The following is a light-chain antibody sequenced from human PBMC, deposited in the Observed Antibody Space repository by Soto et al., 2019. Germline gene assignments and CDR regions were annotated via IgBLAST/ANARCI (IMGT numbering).Light chain of an antibody. J-gene: IGKJ1*01. CDR2: KAS. CDR1: QSISSW. CDR3: KQYYNYGK. Sequence: DIQMTHSPSTLSASVLYIVTITFRSSQSISSWLAWYQQKPGKAPKLLIYKASTLKSGVPSRFSGSGSGTEFTLTISSLHPDDFATYYCKQYYNYGKFGQGTKVDIK. V-gene: IGKV1-5*03.